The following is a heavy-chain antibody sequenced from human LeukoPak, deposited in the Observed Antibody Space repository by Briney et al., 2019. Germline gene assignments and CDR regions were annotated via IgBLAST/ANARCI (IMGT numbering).Heavy chain of an antibody. V-gene: IGHV3-64*01. Sequence: GGSLRLSCAASGFTFSSYAMHWVRQAPGKGLEYVSAISSNGGSTYYANSVKGRFTISRDNSKNTLYLQMGSLRAEDTAVYYCAKDAHYGSGSYYNPPGDYWGQGTLVTVSS. D-gene: IGHD3-10*01. CDR2: ISSNGGST. CDR3: AKDAHYGSGSYYNPPGDY. J-gene: IGHJ4*02. CDR1: GFTFSSYA.